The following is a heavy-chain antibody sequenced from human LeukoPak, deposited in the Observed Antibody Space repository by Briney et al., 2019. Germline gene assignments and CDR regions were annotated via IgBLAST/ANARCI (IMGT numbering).Heavy chain of an antibody. CDR3: ARCSGGSCYHSHAY. Sequence: GGSLRLSCAASGFTFSTYSMNWVRQAPGKGLEWVSSISSGSRYIYYADSVKGRFTISRDNAKNSLYLQMNSLRAEDTAVYYCARCSGGSCYHSHAYWGQGTLVTVSS. CDR1: GFTFSTYS. J-gene: IGHJ4*02. CDR2: ISSGSRYI. D-gene: IGHD2-15*01. V-gene: IGHV3-21*01.